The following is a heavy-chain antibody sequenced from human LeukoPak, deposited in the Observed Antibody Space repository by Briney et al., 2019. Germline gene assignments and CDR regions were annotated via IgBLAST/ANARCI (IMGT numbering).Heavy chain of an antibody. CDR2: IYYGGTT. V-gene: IGHV4-39*01. J-gene: IGHJ4*02. Sequence: SETLSLTCTVSGGSISGNNDYWGWIRQPPGKGLEWIGSIYYGGTTYYNPSLKSRVTISVDTSKNQWSLKLSSVTAADTAVYYCGRRNGALTTYYFDHWGQGTLVTVSP. CDR1: GGSISGNNDY. CDR3: GRRNGALTTYYFDH. D-gene: IGHD4-11*01.